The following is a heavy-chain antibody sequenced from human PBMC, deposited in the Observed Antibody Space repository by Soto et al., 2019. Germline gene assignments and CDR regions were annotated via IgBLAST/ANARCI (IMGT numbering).Heavy chain of an antibody. CDR2: ISYDGTNK. CDR1: GFTFSTYG. V-gene: IGHV3-30*18. J-gene: IGHJ6*03. CDR3: AKDLQSYGDYDYYCY. D-gene: IGHD2-21*02. Sequence: QVQLVESGGGEVQPGRSLTISCAASGFTFSTYGMHWVRQTPGKGLEWVAVISYDGTNKFYSDSVKGRFTISRDNFKNTLTLQMNSXXAXXXAVYSCAKDLQSYGDYDYYCY.